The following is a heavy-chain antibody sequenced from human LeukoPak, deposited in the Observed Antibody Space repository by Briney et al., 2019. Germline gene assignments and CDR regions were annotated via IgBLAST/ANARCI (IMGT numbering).Heavy chain of an antibody. CDR3: AKDERLGVVVHDYMDV. CDR1: GFTVSSNY. CDR2: IYSGGST. J-gene: IGHJ6*03. D-gene: IGHD2-2*01. Sequence: PGGSLRLSCAASGFTVSSNYMSWVRQAPGKGLEWVSVIYSGGSTYYADSVKGRFTISRDNSKNTLYLQMNSLRAEDTAVYYCAKDERLGVVVHDYMDVWGKGTTVTVSS. V-gene: IGHV3-53*05.